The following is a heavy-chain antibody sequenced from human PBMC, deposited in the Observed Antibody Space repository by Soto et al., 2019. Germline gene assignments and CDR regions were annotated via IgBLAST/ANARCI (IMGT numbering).Heavy chain of an antibody. V-gene: IGHV4-59*01. CDR3: ARVGRGRFGESFSYFDY. J-gene: IGHJ4*02. CDR1: GGSISSYY. CDR2: IYYSGST. Sequence: QVQLQESGPGLVKPSETLSLTCTVSGGSISSYYWSWIRQPPGKGLEWIGYIYYSGSTNYNPSLKSRVTISVDTSKNQFSLKLSSVTAADTAVYYCARVGRGRFGESFSYFDYWGQGTLVTVSS. D-gene: IGHD3-10*01.